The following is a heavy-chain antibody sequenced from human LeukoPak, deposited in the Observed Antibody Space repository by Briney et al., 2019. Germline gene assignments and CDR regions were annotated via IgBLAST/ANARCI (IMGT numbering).Heavy chain of an antibody. CDR1: GFTFSSYS. CDR2: ISSSSRYI. J-gene: IGHJ4*02. V-gene: IGHV3-21*01. D-gene: IGHD2-15*01. Sequence: PGGSLRLSCAASGFTFSSYSMNWVRQAPGKGLEWVSSISSSSRYIYYADSVKGRFTISRDNAKNSLYLQMNSLRAEDTAVYYCARDSSPPLLRPKGFDYWGQGTLVTVSS. CDR3: ARDSSPPLLRPKGFDY.